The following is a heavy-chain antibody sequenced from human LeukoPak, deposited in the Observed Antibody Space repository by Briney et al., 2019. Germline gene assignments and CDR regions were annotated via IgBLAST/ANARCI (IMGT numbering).Heavy chain of an antibody. D-gene: IGHD2-15*01. J-gene: IGHJ3*02. CDR2: INHSGST. CDR1: GYTFSDHY. V-gene: IGHV4-34*08. Sequence: GSLRLSCAASGYTFSDHYMDWVRQPPGKGLEWIGEINHSGSTNYNPSLKSRVTISVDTSKNQFSLKLSSVTAADTAVYYCAAAAGAFDIWGQGTMVTVSS. CDR3: AAAAGAFDI.